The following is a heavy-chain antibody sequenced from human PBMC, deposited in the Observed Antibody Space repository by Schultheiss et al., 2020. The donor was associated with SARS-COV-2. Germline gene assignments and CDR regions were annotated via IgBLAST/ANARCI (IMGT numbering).Heavy chain of an antibody. CDR2: VSYSGST. Sequence: SGPTLVKPTQTLTLTCTFSGFSLRNGGRGVGWIRQPPGKGLEWIGHVSYSGSTNYNPSLKSRVTISVDTSKNQFSLKLSSVTAADTAVYYCARPWSIAAAGTPTWYWFDPWGQGTLVTVSS. CDR1: GFSLRNGGRG. CDR3: ARPWSIAAAGTPTWYWFDP. D-gene: IGHD6-13*01. J-gene: IGHJ5*02. V-gene: IGHV4-61*08.